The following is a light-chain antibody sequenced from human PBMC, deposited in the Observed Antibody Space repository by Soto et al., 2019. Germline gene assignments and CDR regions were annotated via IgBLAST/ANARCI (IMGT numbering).Light chain of an antibody. CDR3: AAWDDSLSGRV. J-gene: IGLJ3*02. V-gene: IGLV1-47*01. Sequence: QSVLTQPPSASGTPGQRVTISCSGSGSNVGTSYVYWYQQLPGTAPKLLIYANNQRHSGVPDRFSGSKSGTSASLAISGLRSEDEADYYCAAWDDSLSGRVFGGGTKLTVL. CDR1: GSNVGTSY. CDR2: ANN.